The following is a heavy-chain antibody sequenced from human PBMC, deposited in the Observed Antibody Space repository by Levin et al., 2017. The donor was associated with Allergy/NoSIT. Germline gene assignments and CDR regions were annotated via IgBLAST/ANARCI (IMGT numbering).Heavy chain of an antibody. V-gene: IGHV4-59*13. CDR3: ARDRVLKPSSSREQYYYYGMDV. D-gene: IGHD6-6*01. CDR2: AYYSGSTGST. CDR1: GGSISSYH. Sequence: SETLSLTCTVSGGSISSYHWSWIRRPPGKGLEWIGYAYYSGSTGSTNYNPSLKSRVTISVDTSKNQSSLKLSSVTAADTAVYYCARDRVLKPSSSREQYYYYGMDVWGQGTTVTVSS. J-gene: IGHJ6*02.